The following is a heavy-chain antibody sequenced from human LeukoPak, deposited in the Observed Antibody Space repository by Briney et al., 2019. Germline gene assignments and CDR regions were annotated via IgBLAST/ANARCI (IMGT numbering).Heavy chain of an antibody. Sequence: NPSETLSLTCTVSGGSISSYYWSWIRQPPGKGLDWIGYIYYSGSTYYNPSLKSRIIISVDTSKNQFSLKLSSVTAADTAVYYCARVDSSYYPLDSWGQGTLVTVSS. CDR1: GGSISSYY. V-gene: IGHV4-59*06. J-gene: IGHJ4*02. CDR2: IYYSGST. D-gene: IGHD3-22*01. CDR3: ARVDSSYYPLDS.